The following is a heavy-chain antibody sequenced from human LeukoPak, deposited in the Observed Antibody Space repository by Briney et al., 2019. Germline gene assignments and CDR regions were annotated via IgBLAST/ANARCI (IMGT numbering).Heavy chain of an antibody. V-gene: IGHV3-48*03. CDR2: ISSSGITI. Sequence: PGGSLRLSCAASGFTFSSYEMNWVRQAPGKGLEWVSYISSSGITIYYADSVKGRFTISRDNAKNSLYLQMNSLRAEDTAVYYCARSQSSGYYLSGYYYYMDVWGKGTTVTISS. CDR1: GFTFSSYE. D-gene: IGHD3-22*01. CDR3: ARSQSSGYYLSGYYYYMDV. J-gene: IGHJ6*03.